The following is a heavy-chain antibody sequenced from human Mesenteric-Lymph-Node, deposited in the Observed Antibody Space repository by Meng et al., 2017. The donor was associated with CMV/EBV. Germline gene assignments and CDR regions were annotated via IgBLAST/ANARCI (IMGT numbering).Heavy chain of an antibody. V-gene: IGHV4-39*01. CDR2: VHYTGST. J-gene: IGHJ5*02. D-gene: IGHD6-19*01. CDR3: ARPFPSWQSPRLDPFGA. Sequence: QLQLWESGQGQVKPSETLSLTCTVSGDSISSFYYWGWIRQPPGRGLEWIGSVHYTGSTYYSPSLKSRVTVSVDTSKNQFSLRLTSVTAADTAVYYCARPFPSWQSPRLDPFGAWGQGTLVTVSS. CDR1: GDSISSFYY.